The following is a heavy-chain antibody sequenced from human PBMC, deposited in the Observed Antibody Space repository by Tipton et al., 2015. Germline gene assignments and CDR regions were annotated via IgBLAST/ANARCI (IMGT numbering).Heavy chain of an antibody. Sequence: TLSLTCSVSGGSLSSGGFSWSWIRQPPGKGLEWIGYIYQGGSTYYNPSLKSRVTMSVDRPTTQFSLRLTSVTAADTAVYYCARSGYTYGMDVWGQGTTVTVSS. J-gene: IGHJ6*02. V-gene: IGHV4-30-2*01. CDR2: IYQGGST. D-gene: IGHD5-12*01. CDR1: GGSLSSGGFS. CDR3: ARSGYTYGMDV.